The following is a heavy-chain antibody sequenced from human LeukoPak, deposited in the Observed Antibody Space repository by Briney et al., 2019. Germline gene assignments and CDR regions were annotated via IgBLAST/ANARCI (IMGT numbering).Heavy chain of an antibody. CDR1: GYTFTGHY. V-gene: IGHV1-2*02. D-gene: IGHD5-18*01. Sequence: GSVKVSCKASGYTFTGHYMHWVRQAPGQGLEWMGWINPNSGGTNYAQKFQGRVTMTRDTSISKAYMELSRLRSDDTDVYYCARAADTAMAHFDYWGQGTLVTVSS. CDR2: INPNSGGT. CDR3: ARAADTAMAHFDY. J-gene: IGHJ4*02.